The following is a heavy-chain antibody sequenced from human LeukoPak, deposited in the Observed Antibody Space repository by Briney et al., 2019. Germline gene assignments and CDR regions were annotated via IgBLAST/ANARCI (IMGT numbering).Heavy chain of an antibody. Sequence: KPSETLSLTCAVYGGSFSGYYWSWIRQPPGKGLEWFGEINHSGSTNYNPSLKSRVTISVDTSKNQFSLKLRSVTAADTAVYYCARALSSGYYSLNYWGQGTLVTVSS. CDR2: INHSGST. CDR1: GGSFSGYY. D-gene: IGHD3-22*01. V-gene: IGHV4-34*01. J-gene: IGHJ4*02. CDR3: ARALSSGYYSLNY.